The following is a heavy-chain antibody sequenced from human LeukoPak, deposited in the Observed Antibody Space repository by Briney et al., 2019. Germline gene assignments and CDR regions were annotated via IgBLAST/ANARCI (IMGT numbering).Heavy chain of an antibody. CDR2: IYSGGST. Sequence: GGSLRLSCAASGFTVSSNYMSWVRQAPGKGLEWVSVIYSGGSTYYADSVKGRFTISRDNSKNTLYLQMNSLRAEDTAVYYCARGDPDSTKGYWGQGTLVTVSS. D-gene: IGHD2/OR15-2a*01. V-gene: IGHV3-53*01. CDR1: GFTVSSNY. CDR3: ARGDPDSTKGY. J-gene: IGHJ4*02.